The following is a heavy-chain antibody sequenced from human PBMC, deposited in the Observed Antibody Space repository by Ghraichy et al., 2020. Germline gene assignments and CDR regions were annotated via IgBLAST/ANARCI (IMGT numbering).Heavy chain of an antibody. V-gene: IGHV3-15*07. J-gene: IGHJ4*02. CDR3: TTRSDNLGPIPYDDGGYYSFDY. CDR1: GLTFTNAW. Sequence: GGSLRLSCAVSGLTFTNAWMNWVRQAPGKGLEWAGRIKSKSDGETRDYAAAVKGRFTISRDDSKNTLYLQMNSLKTEDTAVYYCTTRSDNLGPIPYDDGGYYSFDYWGQGTLVTVSS. CDR2: IKSKSDGETR. D-gene: IGHD3-22*01.